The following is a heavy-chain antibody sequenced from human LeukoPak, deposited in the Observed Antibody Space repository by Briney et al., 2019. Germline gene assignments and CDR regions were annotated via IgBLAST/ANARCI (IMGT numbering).Heavy chain of an antibody. J-gene: IGHJ6*03. CDR3: ARGLRYFDWLLNYMDV. Sequence: PSETLSLTCTVSGGSISSYYWSWIRQPAGKGLEWIGRIYTSGSTNYNPSLKSRVTISVDKSKNQFSLKLSSVTAADTAVYYCARGLRYFDWLLNYMDVWGKGTTVTVSS. D-gene: IGHD3-9*01. CDR2: IYTSGST. V-gene: IGHV4-4*07. CDR1: GGSISSYY.